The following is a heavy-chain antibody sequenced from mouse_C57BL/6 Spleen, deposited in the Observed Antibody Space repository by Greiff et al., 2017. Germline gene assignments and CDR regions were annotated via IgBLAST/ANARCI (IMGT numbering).Heavy chain of an antibody. D-gene: IGHD2-3*01. J-gene: IGHJ4*01. Sequence: EVQLQESGPGLVKPSQSLSLTCSVTGYSITSGYYWNWIRQFPGNKLEWMGYISYDGSNNYNPSLKNRISITRDTSKNQFFLKLNSVTTEDTATYYCAREDGYYGAMDYWGQGTSVTVSS. CDR3: AREDGYYGAMDY. CDR1: GYSITSGYY. V-gene: IGHV3-6*01. CDR2: ISYDGSN.